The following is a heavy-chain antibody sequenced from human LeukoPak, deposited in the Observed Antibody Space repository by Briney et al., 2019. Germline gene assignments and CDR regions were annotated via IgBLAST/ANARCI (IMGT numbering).Heavy chain of an antibody. J-gene: IGHJ5*02. Sequence: SETLSLTCAVYGGSFSGYYWSWICQPPGKGLEWIGEINHSGSTNYNPSLKSRVTISVDTSKNQFSLKLSSVTAADTAVYYCARGSSSWYGRYNWFDPWGQGTLVTVSS. V-gene: IGHV4-34*01. CDR2: INHSGST. CDR3: ARGSSSWYGRYNWFDP. CDR1: GGSFSGYY. D-gene: IGHD6-13*01.